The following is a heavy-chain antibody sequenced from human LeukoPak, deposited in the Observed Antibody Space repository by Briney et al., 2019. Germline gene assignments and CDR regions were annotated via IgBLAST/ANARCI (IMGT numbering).Heavy chain of an antibody. CDR2: IYTSGST. CDR1: GRSISSGSYY. V-gene: IGHV4-61*02. Sequence: QASETLSLTCTVSGRSISSGSYYWRWIRQPAGKGLEWIGRIYTSGSTNYNPSLKSRVTISLDTSENHFSLKLSSVTAADTAVYYCARVTTGGYYNYWGQGTLVTVSS. D-gene: IGHD3-22*01. CDR3: ARVTTGGYYNY. J-gene: IGHJ4*02.